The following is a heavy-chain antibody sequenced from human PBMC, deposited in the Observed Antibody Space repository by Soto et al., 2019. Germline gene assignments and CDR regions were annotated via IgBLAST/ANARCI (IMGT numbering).Heavy chain of an antibody. CDR1: GDNVSGNDAA. J-gene: IGHJ4*02. CDR3: ARGTIPRSLSPNSSGARLDY. D-gene: IGHD6-19*01. CDR2: TYYRSKWYN. V-gene: IGHV6-1*01. Sequence: SQTLSLTCDISGDNVSGNDAAWSCISQSASRCLEWLGGTYYRSKWYNDYAVSVKSRITINPDTSKNQFSLHLNSVTPEDTAVYYCARGTIPRSLSPNSSGARLDYWGQGTQVTVSS.